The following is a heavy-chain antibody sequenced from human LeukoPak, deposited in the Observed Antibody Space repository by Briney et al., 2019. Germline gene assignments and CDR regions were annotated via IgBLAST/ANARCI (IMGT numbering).Heavy chain of an antibody. Sequence: GASVKVSCKASGYTFTSYDINWVRQATGQGLEWMGWMNPNSGNTGYAQKFQGRVTMTRNTSISTAYMELSSLRSEDTAVYYCARGRLAAANYYYYYMDVWGKGTTVTVSS. CDR2: MNPNSGNT. J-gene: IGHJ6*03. CDR1: GYTFTSYD. V-gene: IGHV1-8*01. D-gene: IGHD6-13*01. CDR3: ARGRLAAANYYYYYMDV.